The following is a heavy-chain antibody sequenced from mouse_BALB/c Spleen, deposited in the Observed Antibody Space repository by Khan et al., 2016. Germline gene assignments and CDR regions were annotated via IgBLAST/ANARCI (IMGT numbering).Heavy chain of an antibody. Sequence: EVQLLETGGGLVQPGGSRGLSCEGSGFTFSGFWMSWVRQTPGKTLEWIGDINSDGSAINYAPSIKDRFTIFRDNDKSTLYLQMSNVRSEDTATYFCMGCDGYYWYFDVWGAGTTVTVSS. CDR2: INSDGSAI. D-gene: IGHD2-3*01. CDR3: MGCDGYYWYFDV. J-gene: IGHJ1*01. V-gene: IGHV11-2*02. CDR1: GFTFSGFW.